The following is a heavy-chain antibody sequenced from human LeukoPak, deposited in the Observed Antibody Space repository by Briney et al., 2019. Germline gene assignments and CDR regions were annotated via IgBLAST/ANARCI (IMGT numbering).Heavy chain of an antibody. CDR3: ARDYGGNSITFGI. D-gene: IGHD4-23*01. Sequence: SETLSLTCTVSGGPLSSYYWSWIRQPPGKGLEWIDHIAYSGSTIYNPSLKSRVTITLDASKNLFSLKPTSVTAADTAVYYCARDYGGNSITFGIWGQGTMVTVSS. V-gene: IGHV4-59*01. CDR1: GGPLSSYY. J-gene: IGHJ3*02. CDR2: IAYSGST.